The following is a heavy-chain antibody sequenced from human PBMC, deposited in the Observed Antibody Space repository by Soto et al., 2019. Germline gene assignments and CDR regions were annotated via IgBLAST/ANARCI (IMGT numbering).Heavy chain of an antibody. J-gene: IGHJ4*02. Sequence: QTGGSLRLSCAVSGFTFDDNAMHWVRQAPEKGLEWVSGISWKSGIGYADSVKGRFTISRDNADNALYLQMNRLRAEDTALYYCASSQARGWKTTFIYWGQGTQVTVSS. CDR2: ISWKSGI. D-gene: IGHD3-16*01. V-gene: IGHV3-9*01. CDR1: GFTFDDNA. CDR3: ASSQARGWKTTFIY.